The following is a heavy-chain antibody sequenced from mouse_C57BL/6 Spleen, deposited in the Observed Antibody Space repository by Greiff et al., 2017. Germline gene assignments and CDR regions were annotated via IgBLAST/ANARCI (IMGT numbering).Heavy chain of an antibody. D-gene: IGHD1-1*01. Sequence: EVQLQQSGPGLVKPSQSLSLTCSVTGYSITSGYYWNWIRQFPGNKLEWMGYISYDGSNNYNPSLKNRISITRDTSKNQFFLKLNSVTTEDTATYYCARGGYGSSQFAYWGQGTLVTVSA. V-gene: IGHV3-6*01. CDR2: ISYDGSN. J-gene: IGHJ3*01. CDR1: GYSITSGYY. CDR3: ARGGYGSSQFAY.